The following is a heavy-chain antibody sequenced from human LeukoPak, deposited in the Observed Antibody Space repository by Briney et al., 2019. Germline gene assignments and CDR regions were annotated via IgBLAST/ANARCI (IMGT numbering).Heavy chain of an antibody. J-gene: IGHJ4*02. V-gene: IGHV4-34*01. D-gene: IGHD3-10*01. CDR2: INHSGST. CDR3: ARRRLWFGELPIDY. Sequence: LRLSCAASGFTLSRYEMNWIRQPPGKGLEWIGDINHSGSTNYNPSLKSRITVSVDTSKNQFSLKLSSVTAADTAVYYCARRRLWFGELPIDYWGQGTLVTVSS. CDR1: GFTLSRYE.